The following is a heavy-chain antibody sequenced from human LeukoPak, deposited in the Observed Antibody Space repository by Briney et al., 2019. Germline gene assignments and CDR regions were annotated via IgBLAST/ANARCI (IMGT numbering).Heavy chain of an antibody. Sequence: GGSLRLSCAASGFTFSDYSIHWVRQAPGEGLEWVSSISSSGSYIYYADSVRGRFTFSRDNAKNSLYLQMNSLRAEDTAVYYCARTRIPGDYYDSSGYSYYYYMDVWGKGTTVTVSS. CDR3: ARTRIPGDYYDSSGYSYYYYMDV. CDR2: ISSSGSYI. J-gene: IGHJ6*03. CDR1: GFTFSDYS. D-gene: IGHD3-22*01. V-gene: IGHV3-21*04.